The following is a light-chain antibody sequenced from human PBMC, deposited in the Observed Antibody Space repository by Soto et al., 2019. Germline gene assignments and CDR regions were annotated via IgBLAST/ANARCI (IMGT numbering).Light chain of an antibody. V-gene: IGLV2-23*01. CDR1: SSDVGSYKF. CDR2: EGS. CDR3: CSYAGSSTWV. J-gene: IGLJ1*01. Sequence: QSALTQPASVSGSPGQSITISCTGTSSDVGSYKFVSWYQQHPGKAPKLMIYEGSKRPSGVSNRFSGSKSGNTASLTISGRQAEDEADYDCCSYAGSSTWVFGTGTKVTVL.